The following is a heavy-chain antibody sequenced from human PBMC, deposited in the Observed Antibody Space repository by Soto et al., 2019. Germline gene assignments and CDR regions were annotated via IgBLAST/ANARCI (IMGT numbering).Heavy chain of an antibody. CDR2: IYSGGST. Sequence: EVQLVESGGGLIQPGGSLRLSCAASGFTVSSNYMSWVRQAPGKGLEWVSVIYSGGSTYYADSVKGRFTISRDNSKNTLYLQRNSLRAEDTAVYYCARIAAAAVYFDYWGQGTLVTVSS. D-gene: IGHD6-13*01. J-gene: IGHJ4*02. V-gene: IGHV3-53*01. CDR1: GFTVSSNY. CDR3: ARIAAAAVYFDY.